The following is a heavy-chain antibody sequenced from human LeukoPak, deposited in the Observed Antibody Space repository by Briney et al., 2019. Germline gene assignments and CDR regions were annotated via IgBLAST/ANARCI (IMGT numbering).Heavy chain of an antibody. CDR3: AKDAARVDYYYYGMDV. V-gene: IGHV3-23*01. J-gene: IGHJ6*02. Sequence: PGGSLRLSCAASGFTFSSYAMSWVRQAPGKGLEWVSAISGSDGSTYYADSVKGRFTISRDNSKNTLYLQMNSLRAEDTAVYYCAKDAARVDYYYYGMDVWGQGTTVTVSS. CDR2: ISGSDGST. CDR1: GFTFSSYA. D-gene: IGHD6-13*01.